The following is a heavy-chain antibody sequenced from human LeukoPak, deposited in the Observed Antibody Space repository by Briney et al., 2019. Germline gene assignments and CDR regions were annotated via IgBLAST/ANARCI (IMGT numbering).Heavy chain of an antibody. CDR3: ARGPGYSSGWYVLSVDY. Sequence: GGSLRLSCAASGFAFSSYAMHWVRQAPGKGLEWVAVISYDGSIKYYADSVKGRFTTSRDNSKNMLYLQMNSLSAEDTAVYYCARGPGYSSGWYVLSVDYWGQGTLVTVSS. CDR1: GFAFSSYA. J-gene: IGHJ4*02. V-gene: IGHV3-30-3*01. D-gene: IGHD6-19*01. CDR2: ISYDGSIK.